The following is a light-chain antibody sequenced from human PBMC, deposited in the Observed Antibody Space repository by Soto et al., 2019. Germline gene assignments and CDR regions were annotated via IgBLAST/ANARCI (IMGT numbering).Light chain of an antibody. CDR1: QSVSSN. CDR2: GAS. CDR3: QQYNNWWT. V-gene: IGKV3-15*01. J-gene: IGKJ1*01. Sequence: EIVMTQSPVTLSVSPGERATLSCRASQSVSSNLAWYQQKPGQAPRLLIYGASTRATGIPARFSGSGSGTEFTLTISSLQSEDVAVYYCQQYNNWWTFGQGTKVEIK.